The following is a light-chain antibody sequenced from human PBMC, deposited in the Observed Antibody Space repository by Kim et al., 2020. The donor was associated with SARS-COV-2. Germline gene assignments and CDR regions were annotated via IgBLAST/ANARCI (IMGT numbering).Light chain of an antibody. J-gene: IGLJ3*02. Sequence: GQRVTISCSGSRSNIGSNVVNWYQQLPGTAPKLLIYSNDYRSSGVPDRFSGSKSGTSASLAISGLQSEDEADYYCVAWDVSLSGSVFGGGTQLTVL. CDR3: VAWDVSLSGSV. CDR1: RSNIGSNV. CDR2: SND. V-gene: IGLV1-44*01.